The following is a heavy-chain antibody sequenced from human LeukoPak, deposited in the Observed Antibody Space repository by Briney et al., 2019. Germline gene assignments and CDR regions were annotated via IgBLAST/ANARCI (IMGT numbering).Heavy chain of an antibody. Sequence: GGSLRLSPAASGFTLSSYWMHWVRQAPGKGLVWVSRIDTDGRIITHADSVKGRFTISRDNAKNTLYLQMNILRAEDTAVYYCVRGVGDYWGQGTLVTVSS. V-gene: IGHV3-74*01. D-gene: IGHD2-15*01. CDR3: VRGVGDY. J-gene: IGHJ4*02. CDR2: IDTDGRII. CDR1: GFTLSSYW.